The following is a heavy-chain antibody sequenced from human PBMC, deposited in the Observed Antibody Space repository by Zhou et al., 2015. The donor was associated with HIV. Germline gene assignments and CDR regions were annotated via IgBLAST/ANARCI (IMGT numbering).Heavy chain of an antibody. J-gene: IGHJ4*02. CDR1: GYPFSSYG. Sequence: QVQLVQSGAEVKKPGASVKVSCKASGYPFSSYGVSWVRQAPGQGLEWMGWIYNGNTNYAQKFQGRVTMTTDTSTSTGYMELRSLRSDDTATYFCARDDSSGYHSFDYWGQGTLVTVS. CDR2: IYNGNT. V-gene: IGHV1-18*04. D-gene: IGHD3-22*01. CDR3: ARDDSSGYHSFDY.